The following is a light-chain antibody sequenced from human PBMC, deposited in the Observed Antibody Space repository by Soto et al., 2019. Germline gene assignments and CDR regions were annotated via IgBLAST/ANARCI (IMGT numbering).Light chain of an antibody. CDR1: QGIRND. Sequence: AIEMTQSPSSLSASVGDRVTITCRASQGIRNDLGWYQQKPGKAPKFLIYDASSLQSGVPSRFSGSGSGTDFTLTISSLQPEDFATYYCLQDYNYPYTFGQGTKLEI. CDR3: LQDYNYPYT. J-gene: IGKJ2*01. CDR2: DAS. V-gene: IGKV1-6*01.